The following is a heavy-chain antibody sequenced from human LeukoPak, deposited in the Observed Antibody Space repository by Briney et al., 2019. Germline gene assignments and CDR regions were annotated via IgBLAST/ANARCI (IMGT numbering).Heavy chain of an antibody. CDR1: GGSFSGYY. D-gene: IGHD3-3*01. J-gene: IGHJ4*02. Sequence: SETLSLTCAVFGGSFSGYYWSWLRQPPEKGLEWIGEINHSGTTNSNPSLKSRVTISVDTSKDQFSLKLSSVTAADTAVYYCARTQVWSGYYPYCFDYWGQGALVTVSS. V-gene: IGHV4-34*01. CDR2: INHSGTT. CDR3: ARTQVWSGYYPYCFDY.